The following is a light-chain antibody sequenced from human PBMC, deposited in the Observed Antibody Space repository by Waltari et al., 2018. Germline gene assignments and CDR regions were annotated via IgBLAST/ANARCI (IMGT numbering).Light chain of an antibody. CDR1: SSDIGGYDY. V-gene: IGLV2-14*01. J-gene: IGLJ3*02. CDR2: DVT. Sequence: QSALTQPASVSGSPGQSITISCTGTSSDIGGYDYVAWYQQHPSKVPKLMVYDVTKRPSGVSDRFSGSKTGNTASLAISGLQAADEADYYCGSYTSSGTLLFGGGTTLTVL. CDR3: GSYTSSGTLL.